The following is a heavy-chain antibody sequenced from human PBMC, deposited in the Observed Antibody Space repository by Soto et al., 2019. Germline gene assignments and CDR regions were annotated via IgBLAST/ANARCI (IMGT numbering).Heavy chain of an antibody. D-gene: IGHD5-12*01. V-gene: IGHV4-59*01. J-gene: IGHJ4*02. CDR3: ARGHAYNYVRYFFDY. Sequence: SETLSLTCAVSGGSINSYYWSWIRQPPGKGLEWIGYIYYSGTTNYNPSLKSRVTISLGTSKNQFSLKLSSVTAADTAVYFCARGHAYNYVRYFFDYWGQGNLVTVSS. CDR2: IYYSGTT. CDR1: GGSINSYY.